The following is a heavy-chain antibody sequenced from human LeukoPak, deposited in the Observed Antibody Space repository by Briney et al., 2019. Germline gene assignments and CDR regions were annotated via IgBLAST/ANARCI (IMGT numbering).Heavy chain of an antibody. V-gene: IGHV3-21*01. J-gene: IGHJ4*02. CDR3: ARGMTTVTTSFDY. Sequence: ERSLRLSCAASGFTFSTYAMHWVRQAPGKGLEWVSSISSSSSDIYHADSVKGRFTISRDNAKNSLYLQMNSLRAEDTAVYYCARGMTTVTTSFDYWGQGTLVTVSS. CDR1: GFTFSTYA. D-gene: IGHD4-17*01. CDR2: ISSSSSDI.